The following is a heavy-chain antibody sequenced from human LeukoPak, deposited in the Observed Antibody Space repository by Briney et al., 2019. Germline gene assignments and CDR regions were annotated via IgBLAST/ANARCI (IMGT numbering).Heavy chain of an antibody. CDR3: ASSGYYDSSIFDY. V-gene: IGHV3-53*04. D-gene: IGHD3-22*01. CDR2: IYSGGST. CDR1: GFNVGSNY. J-gene: IGHJ4*02. Sequence: GGSLRLSCGASGFNVGSNYMSWVRQAPGKGLEWVSVIYSGGSTYYADSVEGRFTISRHNSKNTLYLQMNSLRPEDTAVYYCASSGYYDSSIFDYWGQGTLVTVSS.